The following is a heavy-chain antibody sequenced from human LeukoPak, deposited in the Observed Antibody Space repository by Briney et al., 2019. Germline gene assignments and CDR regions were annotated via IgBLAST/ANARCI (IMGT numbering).Heavy chain of an antibody. D-gene: IGHD4-17*01. CDR2: ISGSGGGT. CDR1: GFTFSSYA. J-gene: IGHJ3*02. V-gene: IGHV3-23*01. Sequence: GRSLRLSCAASGFTFSSYAMSWVRQAPGNGLEWVSAISGSGGGTYYSDSVKGRLTISRDNSKNTLWLQMNSLRAADTAVYYCAKDRLSDYGAPTDAFDIWGKGTRVTVSS. CDR3: AKDRLSDYGAPTDAFDI.